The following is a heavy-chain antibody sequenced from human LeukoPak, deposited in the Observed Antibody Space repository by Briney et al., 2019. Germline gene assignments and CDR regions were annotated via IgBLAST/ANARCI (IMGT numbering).Heavy chain of an antibody. J-gene: IGHJ4*02. D-gene: IGHD3-3*01. CDR3: ARLIFGVVIIFDY. CDR1: GGSISSYY. CDR2: IYYSGST. V-gene: IGHV4-59*04. Sequence: SETLSLTCTVSGGSISSYYWSWIRQPPGKGLEWIGYIYYSGSTYYNPSLKSRVTISVDTSKNQFSLKLSSVTAADTAVYYCARLIFGVVIIFDYWGQGTLVTVSS.